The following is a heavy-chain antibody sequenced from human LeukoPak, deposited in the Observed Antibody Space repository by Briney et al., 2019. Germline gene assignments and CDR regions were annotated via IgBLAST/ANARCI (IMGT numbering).Heavy chain of an antibody. CDR1: GFTFDDYA. CDR3: AKDRGIRYYYYYGMDV. V-gene: IGHV3-9*01. Sequence: PGRSLRLSCAASGFTFDDYAMHWVRQAPGKGLEWVSGISWNSGSIGHADSVKGRFTISRDNAKNSLYLQMNSLRAEDTALYYCAKDRGIRYYYYYGMDVWGQGTTVTVSS. J-gene: IGHJ6*02. CDR2: ISWNSGSI.